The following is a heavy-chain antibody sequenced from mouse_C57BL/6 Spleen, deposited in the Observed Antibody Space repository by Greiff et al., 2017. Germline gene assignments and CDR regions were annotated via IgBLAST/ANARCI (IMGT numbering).Heavy chain of an antibody. Sequence: QVQLQQSGAELVKPGASVKLSCKASGYTFTEYTIHWVKQRSGQGLEWIGWFYPGSGSIKYNEKFKDKATLTADKSSSTVYMELSRLTSEDSAVYFCARHEEEGDYGNFYYAMDYWGQGTSVTVSS. CDR2: FYPGSGSI. V-gene: IGHV1-62-2*01. D-gene: IGHD2-1*01. CDR1: GYTFTEYT. J-gene: IGHJ4*01. CDR3: ARHEEEGDYGNFYYAMDY.